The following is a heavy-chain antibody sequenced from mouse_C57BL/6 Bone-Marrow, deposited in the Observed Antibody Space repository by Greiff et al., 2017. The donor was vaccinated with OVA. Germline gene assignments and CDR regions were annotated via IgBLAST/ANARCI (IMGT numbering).Heavy chain of an antibody. J-gene: IGHJ1*03. CDR2: IWSGGST. V-gene: IGHV2-2*01. Sequence: VQLQQSGPGLVQPSQSLSITCTVSGFSLTSYGVHWVRQSPGKGLEWLGVIWSGGSTDYNAAFISRLSISKDNSKSQVFFKMNSLRAEDTAIYYCARRNYEWYFDVWGTGTTVTVSS. CDR1: GFSLTSYG. D-gene: IGHD2-1*01. CDR3: ARRNYEWYFDV.